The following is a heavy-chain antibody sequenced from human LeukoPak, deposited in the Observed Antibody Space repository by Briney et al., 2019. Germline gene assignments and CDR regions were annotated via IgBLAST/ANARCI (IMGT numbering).Heavy chain of an antibody. CDR1: GYTFTGYY. J-gene: IGHJ3*02. D-gene: IGHD2-15*01. Sequence: ASVKVSCKASGYTFTGYYMHWVRQAPGQGLEWMGWINPNSGGTNYAQKFQGRVTMTRDTSISTAYMELCRLRSDDTAVYYCARSRVATSNDAFDIWGQGTMVTVSS. CDR3: ARSRVATSNDAFDI. CDR2: INPNSGGT. V-gene: IGHV1-2*02.